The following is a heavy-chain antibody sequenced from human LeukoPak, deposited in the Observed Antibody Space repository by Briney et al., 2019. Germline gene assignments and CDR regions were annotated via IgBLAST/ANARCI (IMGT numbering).Heavy chain of an antibody. J-gene: IGHJ5*02. CDR2: IYYSGGT. CDR3: ARGGLYSSSWLNWFDP. Sequence: SQTLSLTCTVSGGSISSGDYYWSWIRQPPGKGLEWIGYIYYSGGTYYNPSLKSRVTISVDTSKNQFSLKLSSVTAADTAVYYCARGGLYSSSWLNWFDPWGQGTLVTVSS. CDR1: GGSISSGDYY. D-gene: IGHD6-13*01. V-gene: IGHV4-30-4*01.